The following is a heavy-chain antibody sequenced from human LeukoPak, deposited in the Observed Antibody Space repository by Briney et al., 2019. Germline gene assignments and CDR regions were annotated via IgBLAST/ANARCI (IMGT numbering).Heavy chain of an antibody. Sequence: ASVKVSCKASGYTFTGYYMHWVRQAPGQGLEWMGWINPNSGGTNFAQKFQGRVTMTRDTSTSTAYMELSRLRSDDTAVYYCATPTVTTGAFDIWGQGTMVIVSS. J-gene: IGHJ3*02. CDR1: GYTFTGYY. V-gene: IGHV1-2*02. D-gene: IGHD4-17*01. CDR2: INPNSGGT. CDR3: ATPTVTTGAFDI.